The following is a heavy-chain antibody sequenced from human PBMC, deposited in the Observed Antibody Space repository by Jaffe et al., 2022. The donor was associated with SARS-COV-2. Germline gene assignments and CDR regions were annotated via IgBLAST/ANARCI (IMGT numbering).Heavy chain of an antibody. CDR1: GYTFSNYG. V-gene: IGHV1-18*01. J-gene: IGHJ6*03. CDR3: ARHKMRYLSGYDRPGLSWSVVGVKAYQYYYMDV. CDR2: ISGYDGET. D-gene: IGHD5-12*01. Sequence: QVQLVQSGAEMRKPGASVRVSCKASGYTFSNYGLSWIRQAPGQGLEWMGWISGYDGETNYAQKFQGRVTMTRDTPSRTMFMEVRSLRSDDTAVYYCARHKMRYLSGYDRPGLSWSVVGVKAYQYYYMDVWGQGTTVTVSS.